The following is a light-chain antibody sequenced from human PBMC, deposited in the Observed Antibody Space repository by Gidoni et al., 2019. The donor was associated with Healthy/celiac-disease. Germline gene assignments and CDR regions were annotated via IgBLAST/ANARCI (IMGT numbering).Light chain of an antibody. CDR3: QQYGSSPRT. CDR1: LSVSSSY. Sequence: EIVLTQSPATLSLSPGERATLSCGASLSVSSSYLAWYQQKPGLAPRLLIYDASSRATGIPDRFSGSGSGTDFTLTISRLEPEDFAVYYCQQYGSSPRTFGQXTKLEIK. J-gene: IGKJ2*01. V-gene: IGKV3D-20*01. CDR2: DAS.